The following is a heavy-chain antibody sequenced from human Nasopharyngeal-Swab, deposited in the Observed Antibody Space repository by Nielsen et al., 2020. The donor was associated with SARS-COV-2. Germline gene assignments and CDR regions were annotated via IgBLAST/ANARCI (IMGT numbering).Heavy chain of an antibody. D-gene: IGHD2-15*01. CDR1: GGSFSGYY. CDR2: INHSGST. V-gene: IGHV4-34*01. CDR3: ARGFQDIVVVVAAYRSGFGY. Sequence: SETLSLTCAVYGGSFSGYYWSWIRQPPGKGLEWIGEINHSGSTNYNPSLKSRVTISVDTSKNQFSLKLSSVTAADTAVCYCARGFQDIVVVVAAYRSGFGYWGQGTLVTVSS. J-gene: IGHJ4*02.